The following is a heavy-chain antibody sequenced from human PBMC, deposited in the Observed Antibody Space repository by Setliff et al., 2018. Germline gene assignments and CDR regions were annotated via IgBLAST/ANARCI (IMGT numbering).Heavy chain of an antibody. Sequence: GGSLRLSCVVSGFSFSRHWMSWVRQAPGKGLEWVADIKQDGSTKYYLDSVKGRFTISRDNAKRSLYLQMNGLRADDTGVYYCALQGGGSGSYYNLWRPLFWYWGQGTLVTVSS. V-gene: IGHV3-7*01. D-gene: IGHD3-10*01. J-gene: IGHJ4*02. CDR2: IKQDGSTK. CDR1: GFSFSRHW. CDR3: ALQGGGSGSYYNLWRPLFWY.